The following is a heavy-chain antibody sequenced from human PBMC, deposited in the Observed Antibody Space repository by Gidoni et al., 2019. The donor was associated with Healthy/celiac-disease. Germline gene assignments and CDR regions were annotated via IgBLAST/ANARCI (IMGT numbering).Heavy chain of an antibody. CDR1: GFTFTSYI. CDR2: ISSSSSTI. CDR3: ARDLGMITFGGVIVPTFDY. Sequence: EVQLVESGGGLVQPGGSLRLSCAASGFTFTSYIMNWVRQAPGKGLEWVSYISSSSSTIYYADSVKGRFTISRDNAKNSLYLQMNSLRDEDTAVYYCARDLGMITFGGVIVPTFDYWGQGTLVTVSS. V-gene: IGHV3-48*02. D-gene: IGHD3-16*02. J-gene: IGHJ4*02.